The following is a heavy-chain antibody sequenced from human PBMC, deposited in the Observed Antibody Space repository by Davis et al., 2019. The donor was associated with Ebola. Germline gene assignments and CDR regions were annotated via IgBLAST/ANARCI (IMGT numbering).Heavy chain of an antibody. V-gene: IGHV3-11*06. CDR2: ISVDSDYF. CDR3: ARGGRWLVPVY. Sequence: GESLKISCEASGFTFTDFYMNWIRQAPGKGLEWLSYISVDSDYFKYADSVKGRFTISRDNAKNSLYLQMNSLRAEDTAVYYCARGGRWLVPVYWGQGTLVTVSS. D-gene: IGHD6-19*01. J-gene: IGHJ4*02. CDR1: GFTFTDFY.